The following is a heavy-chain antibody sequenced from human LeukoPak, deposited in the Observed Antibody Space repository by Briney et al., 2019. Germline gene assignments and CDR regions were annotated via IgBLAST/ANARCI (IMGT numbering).Heavy chain of an antibody. CDR3: ARGDPSGRPGIAFDY. J-gene: IGHJ4*02. CDR2: FHDSEST. D-gene: IGHD1-26*01. CDR1: GGSISNNY. V-gene: IGHV4-59*01. Sequence: SETLSLTCTVSGGSISNNYWSWIRQPPGKGLEWIGRFHDSESTNYNPSLKSRVTISVDTSKNQFSLKLSSVTAADTAVYYCARGDPSGRPGIAFDYWGQGTLVTVSS.